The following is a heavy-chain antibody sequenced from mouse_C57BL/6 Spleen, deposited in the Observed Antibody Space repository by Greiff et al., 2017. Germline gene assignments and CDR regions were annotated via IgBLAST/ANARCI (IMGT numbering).Heavy chain of an antibody. D-gene: IGHD2-4*01. CDR1: GFTFSDYG. Sequence: EVKLVESGGGLVKPGGSLKLSCAASGFTFSDYGMHWVRQAPEKGLEWVAYISSGSSTIYYADTVKGRYTISRDNAKNTLFLQLTSLRSEDTAMYYCARDDYDINYAMDYWGQGTSVTVSS. CDR2: ISSGSSTI. J-gene: IGHJ4*01. V-gene: IGHV5-17*01. CDR3: ARDDYDINYAMDY.